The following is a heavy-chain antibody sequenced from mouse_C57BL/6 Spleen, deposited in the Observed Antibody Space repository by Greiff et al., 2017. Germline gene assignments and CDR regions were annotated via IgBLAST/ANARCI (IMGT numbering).Heavy chain of an antibody. D-gene: IGHD1-1*01. CDR3: ARRGCGSSLDY. J-gene: IGHJ2*01. V-gene: IGHV1-59*01. Sequence: QVQLQQPGAELVRPGTSVKLSCKASGYTFTSYWMHWVKQRPGQGLEWIGVIDPSDSYTNYNQKFKGKATLTVDTSSSTAYMQLSSLTSEGSAVHCCARRGCGSSLDYWGQGTTLTVSS. CDR1: GYTFTSYW. CDR2: IDPSDSYT.